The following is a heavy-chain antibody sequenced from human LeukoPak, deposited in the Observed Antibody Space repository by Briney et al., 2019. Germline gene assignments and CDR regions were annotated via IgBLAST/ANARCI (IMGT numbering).Heavy chain of an antibody. CDR3: ASEINTSYYYYGMDV. CDR1: GGTFSSYA. D-gene: IGHD2-2*02. V-gene: IGHV1-69*04. CDR2: IIPILGIA. Sequence: SVKVSCKASGGTFSSYAISWVRQAPGQGLEWMGRIIPILGIANYAQKFQGRVTITADKSTSTAYMELSSLRSEDTAVYYCASEINTSYYYYGMDVWGQGTTVAVSS. J-gene: IGHJ6*02.